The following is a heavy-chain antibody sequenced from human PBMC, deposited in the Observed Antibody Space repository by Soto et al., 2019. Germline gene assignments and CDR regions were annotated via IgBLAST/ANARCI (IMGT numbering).Heavy chain of an antibody. J-gene: IGHJ6*02. CDR1: GGSISSYY. CDR2: IYYSGST. CDR3: ARVSGIRYYYGMDV. V-gene: IGHV4-59*01. Sequence: SETLSLTCTVSGGSISSYYWSWIRQPPGKGLEWIGYIYYSGSTNYNPSLKSRVTISVDTSKNQFSLKLSSVTAADTAVYYCARVSGIRYYYGMDVWGQGTTVT. D-gene: IGHD3-10*01.